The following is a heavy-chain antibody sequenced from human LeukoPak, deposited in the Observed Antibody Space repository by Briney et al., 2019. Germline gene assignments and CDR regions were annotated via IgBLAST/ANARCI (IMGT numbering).Heavy chain of an antibody. J-gene: IGHJ4*02. CDR1: GGSISSYY. CDR3: ARNDIVVVPAAIDY. V-gene: IGHV4-59*08. CDR2: IYYSGNT. Sequence: PSETLSLTCTVSGGSISSYYWSWIRQPPGKGLEWIGYIYYSGNTNYNPSLKSRVTISVDTSKNQFSLKLSSVTAADTAVYYCARNDIVVVPAAIDYWGQGTLVTVSS. D-gene: IGHD2-2*01.